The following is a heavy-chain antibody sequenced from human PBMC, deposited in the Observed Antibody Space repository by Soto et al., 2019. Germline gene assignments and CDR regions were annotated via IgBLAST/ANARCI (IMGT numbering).Heavy chain of an antibody. V-gene: IGHV3-33*01. D-gene: IGHD1-1*01. CDR2: IWYDGSNK. CDR3: ARGLDDALDY. J-gene: IGHJ4*02. CDR1: GFTFSSHG. Sequence: VQLVESGGGVVQPGRSLRLSCAASGFTFSSHGMHWVRQAPGKGLGWVAGIWYDGSNKHYVDSVKGRFTISRDNSKNTRFVQMISLRAEDTAVYYCARGLDDALDYWRQGSLVTVSS.